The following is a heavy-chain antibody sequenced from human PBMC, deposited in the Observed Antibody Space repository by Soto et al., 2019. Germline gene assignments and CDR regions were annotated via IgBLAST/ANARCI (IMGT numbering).Heavy chain of an antibody. CDR2: TYYRSKWYN. J-gene: IGHJ6*02. Sequence: QVQLQQSGPGLVKPSQTLSLTCAISGDSVSSNSAAWNWIRQSPSRGLEWLGRTYYRSKWYNDYAVSVKSQITSHPDTSKNQCSLHLNSVTPEGTAVYYCARMSSGPRYYGMDIWGQGTTVTVSS. CDR3: ARMSSGPRYYGMDI. V-gene: IGHV6-1*01. CDR1: GDSVSSNSAA. D-gene: IGHD6-19*01.